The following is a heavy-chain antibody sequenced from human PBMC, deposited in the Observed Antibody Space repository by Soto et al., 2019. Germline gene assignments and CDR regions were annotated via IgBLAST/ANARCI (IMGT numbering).Heavy chain of an antibody. CDR3: ARVGGFGATTIDY. CDR1: GGSISSGDYY. CDR2: IYYSGST. Sequence: QVQLQESGPGLVKPSQTLSLTCTVSGGSISSGDYYWSWIRQPPGKGLEWIGYIYYSGSTYYNPSLQRRVTISVDTSKTHFSLKLSSVTAADTAVYYCARVGGFGATTIDYWGQGTLVTVSS. V-gene: IGHV4-30-4*01. J-gene: IGHJ4*02. D-gene: IGHD3-10*01.